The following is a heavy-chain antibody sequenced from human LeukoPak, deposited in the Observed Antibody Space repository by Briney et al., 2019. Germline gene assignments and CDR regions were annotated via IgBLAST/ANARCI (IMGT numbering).Heavy chain of an antibody. D-gene: IGHD1-1*01. J-gene: IGHJ5*02. CDR3: AIAANGGERGLLFDP. CDR2: INWNGGST. V-gene: IGHV3-20*01. CDR1: GFTFADYG. Sequence: GGSLRLSCAASGFTFADYGMGWRRQVPGKGLEWVSEINWNGGSTRYADSVKGRFSIFRDNAKNSLYLQMRSLRAEDTALYHCAIAANGGERGLLFDPWGQGTLVTVSS.